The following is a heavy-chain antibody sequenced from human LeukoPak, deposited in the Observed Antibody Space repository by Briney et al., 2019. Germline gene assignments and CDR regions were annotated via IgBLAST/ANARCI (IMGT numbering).Heavy chain of an antibody. V-gene: IGHV3-23*01. CDR1: GFTFSSYA. J-gene: IGHJ4*02. CDR3: AKGYYYYSSSYYRLYLDY. D-gene: IGHD3-22*01. Sequence: RSGGSLRLSCAASGFTFSSYAMSWVRQAPGKGLEWVSTISGSGGTTYYADSVKGRFTISRDNSKNTLYLQMNSLRAEDTAVYYWAKGYYYYSSSYYRLYLDYWGQGTLVTVSS. CDR2: ISGSGGTT.